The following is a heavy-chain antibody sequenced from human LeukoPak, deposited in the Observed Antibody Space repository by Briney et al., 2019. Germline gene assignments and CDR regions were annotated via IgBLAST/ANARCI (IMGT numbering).Heavy chain of an antibody. J-gene: IGHJ5*02. CDR1: GFTFNSYH. CDR3: ASGIAART. V-gene: IGHV4-31*02. Sequence: LRLSCAASGFTFNSYHMSWIRQHPGKGLEWIGYIYYSGSTYYNPSLKSRVTISVDTSKNQFSLKLSSVTAADTAVYYCASGIAARTWGQGTLVTVSS. CDR2: IYYSGST. D-gene: IGHD6-6*01.